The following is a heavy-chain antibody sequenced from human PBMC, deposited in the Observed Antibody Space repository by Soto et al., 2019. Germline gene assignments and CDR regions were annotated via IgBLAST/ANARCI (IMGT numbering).Heavy chain of an antibody. CDR3: VRRQSGSCCFDS. V-gene: IGHV4-38-2*01. CDR1: DFSISKGYY. CDR2: IYHSGST. D-gene: IGHD1-26*01. J-gene: IGHJ4*02. Sequence: SETLSLTCSVSDFSISKGYYWGWIRQSPGKGLEWIGSIYHSGSTYYNPSLQSRVTISVDTSKNQFFLKVTSVTAADTAIYYCVRRQSGSCCFDSWGQGTLVTVSS.